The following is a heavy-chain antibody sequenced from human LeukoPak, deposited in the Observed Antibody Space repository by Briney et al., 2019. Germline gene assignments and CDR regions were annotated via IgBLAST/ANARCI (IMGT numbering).Heavy chain of an antibody. CDR2: ISGSGGST. J-gene: IGHJ4*02. CDR3: AKDRAIIRGMWFDY. D-gene: IGHD6-13*01. V-gene: IGHV3-23*01. CDR1: GFTFSSCA. Sequence: PGGSLRLSCAASGFTFSSCAMSWVRQAPGKGLEWVSAISGSGGSTYYADSVKGRFTISRDNSKNTLYLQMNSLRAEDTAVYYCAKDRAIIRGMWFDYWGQGTLVTVSS.